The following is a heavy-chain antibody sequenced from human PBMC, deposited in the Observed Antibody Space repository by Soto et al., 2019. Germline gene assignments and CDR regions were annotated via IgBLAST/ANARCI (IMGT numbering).Heavy chain of an antibody. Sequence: PGESLKISCKGSGYSFTSYWIGWVRQMPGKGLEWMGIVYPGDSDTRYSPSFQGQVTISADNSKNTLYLQMNSLRAEDTAVYYCANLKLGAPYFDYWGQGTLVTVSS. V-gene: IGHV5-51*01. CDR3: ANLKLGAPYFDY. D-gene: IGHD1-26*01. CDR2: VYPGDSDT. CDR1: GYSFTSYW. J-gene: IGHJ4*02.